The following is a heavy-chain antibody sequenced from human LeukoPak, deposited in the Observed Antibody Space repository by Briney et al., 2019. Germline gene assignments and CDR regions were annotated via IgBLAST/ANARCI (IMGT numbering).Heavy chain of an antibody. D-gene: IGHD2-2*01. V-gene: IGHV4-59*01. CDR3: ARDIVVVPAAIDYFDY. CDR1: GGSISSYY. Sequence: SETLSLTCTVSGGSISSYYWSWIRQPPRKGLDWLGYIYYSGSTNYNPSLKSRATISVDTSKNQFSLKLSSVTAADTAVYYCARDIVVVPAAIDYFDYWGQGTLVTVSS. J-gene: IGHJ4*02. CDR2: IYYSGST.